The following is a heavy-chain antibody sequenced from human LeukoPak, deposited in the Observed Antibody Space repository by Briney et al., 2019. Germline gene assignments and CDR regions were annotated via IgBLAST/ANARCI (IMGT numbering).Heavy chain of an antibody. J-gene: IGHJ3*02. V-gene: IGHV3-13*04. CDR2: IDKVGGT. CDR3: TRRMRGLGSYSDAFDI. D-gene: IGHD3-10*01. Sequence: SGGSLRLSCAASGFTFSSYDMHCVRQATGKGLEWVSAIDKVGGTYYAGSVKGRFTISRENAKNSLYLQMNSLRAGDTAVYFCTRRMRGLGSYSDAFDIWGQGTMVTVSS. CDR1: GFTFSSYD.